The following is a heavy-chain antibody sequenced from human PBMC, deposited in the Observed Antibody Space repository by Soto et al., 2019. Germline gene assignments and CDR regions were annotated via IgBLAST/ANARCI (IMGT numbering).Heavy chain of an antibody. J-gene: IGHJ5*02. CDR3: ARDGIMIPFGGVIAQSNWFDP. D-gene: IGHD3-16*02. Sequence: QVQLVQSGAEVKKPGSSVKVSCKASGGTFSSYAISWVRQAPGQGLEWMGGIIPIFGTANYAQKFQGRVTITADKSTSTAYMELSSLRSEDTAVYYCARDGIMIPFGGVIAQSNWFDPWGQGTLVTVSS. CDR2: IIPIFGTA. CDR1: GGTFSSYA. V-gene: IGHV1-69*06.